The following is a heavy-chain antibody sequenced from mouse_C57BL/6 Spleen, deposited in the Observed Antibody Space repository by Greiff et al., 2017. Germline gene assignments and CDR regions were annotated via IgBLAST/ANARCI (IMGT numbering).Heavy chain of an antibody. CDR2: ISAGGSYT. CDR3: ARAPIVTTHYFDY. D-gene: IGHD2-5*01. CDR1: GFTFSSYA. V-gene: IGHV5-4*01. Sequence: EVQGVESGGGLVKPGGSLKLSCAASGFTFSSYAMSWVRQTPEKRLEWVATISAGGSYTYYPDNVKGRFTISRDNAKHNLYLQMSHLKSEDTAMYYCARAPIVTTHYFDYWGQGTTRTVSS. J-gene: IGHJ2*01.